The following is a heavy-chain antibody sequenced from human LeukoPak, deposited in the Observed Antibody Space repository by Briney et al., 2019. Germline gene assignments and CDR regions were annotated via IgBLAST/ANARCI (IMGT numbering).Heavy chain of an antibody. CDR3: ARDREVVTAKAQMDV. J-gene: IGHJ6*04. CDR2: IYQDGNT. V-gene: IGHV3-53*01. D-gene: IGHD2-21*02. CDR1: GFTVSTNH. Sequence: GGSLRLSCAVSGFTVSTNHMSWVRQAPGKGLEWVSVIYQDGNTYYTDSVKGRFTISRDNSKNTLFLQMNSLRAEDTAMYHCARDREVVTAKAQMDVWGKGTTVTVSS.